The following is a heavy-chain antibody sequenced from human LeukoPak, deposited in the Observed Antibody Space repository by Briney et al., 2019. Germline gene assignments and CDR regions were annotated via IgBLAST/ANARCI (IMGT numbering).Heavy chain of an antibody. CDR3: AKRSTENAFDI. V-gene: IGHV3-23*01. CDR1: GFTFRSYD. J-gene: IGHJ3*02. CDR2: ISGSGTST. Sequence: GGSLRLSWAASGFTFRSYDMNWVRQPPGKGLGWVSVISGSGTSTYYADSVKGRFTISRDNTKNTLYLQMNSLRAEDTAVYYCAKRSTENAFDIWGQGTMVTLSS.